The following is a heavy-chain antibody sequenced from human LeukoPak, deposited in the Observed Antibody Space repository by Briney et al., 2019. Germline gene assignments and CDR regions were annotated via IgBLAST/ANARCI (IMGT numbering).Heavy chain of an antibody. CDR1: GGSFSGYY. D-gene: IGHD2-21*02. J-gene: IGHJ4*02. CDR2: INHSGST. CDR3: ARDHGAYCGGDCSPFDY. Sequence: PSETLSLTCAVYGGSFSGYYWSWIRQPPGKGLEWIGEINHSGSTNYNPSLKSRVTISVDTSKNQFSLKLSSVTAADTAVYYCARDHGAYCGGDCSPFDYWGQGTLVTVSS. V-gene: IGHV4-34*01.